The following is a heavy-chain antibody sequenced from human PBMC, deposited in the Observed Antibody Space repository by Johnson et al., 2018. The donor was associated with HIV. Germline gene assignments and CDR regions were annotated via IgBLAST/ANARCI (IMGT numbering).Heavy chain of an antibody. V-gene: IGHV3-66*01. CDR2: IYSGGST. CDR3: ARAGSSCWSNYSYDI. Sequence: VQLVESGGGLVQPGRSLRLSCAASGFTFDDYAMHWVRQAPGKGLEWVSGIYSGGSTYYADSVKGRFTISRDNSKNTLYLQMNSLRAGDTAVYYCARAGSSCWSNYSYDIWGQGTMVTVSS. CDR1: GFTFDDYA. J-gene: IGHJ3*02. D-gene: IGHD6-19*01.